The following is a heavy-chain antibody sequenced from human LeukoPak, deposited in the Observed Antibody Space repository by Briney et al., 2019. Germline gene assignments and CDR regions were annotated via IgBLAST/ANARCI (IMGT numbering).Heavy chain of an antibody. CDR2: MKHDGTKK. CDR3: ARIVGADEGADY. CDR1: GFTFSSYG. Sequence: GGSLRLSCAASGFTFSSYGMTWVRQAPGKGLEWVANMKHDGTKKNYADSVKGRFTISRDNAKNSLYLQMNSLRAEDTALYYCARIVGADEGADYWGQGTLVTVSS. J-gene: IGHJ4*02. D-gene: IGHD1-26*01. V-gene: IGHV3-7*01.